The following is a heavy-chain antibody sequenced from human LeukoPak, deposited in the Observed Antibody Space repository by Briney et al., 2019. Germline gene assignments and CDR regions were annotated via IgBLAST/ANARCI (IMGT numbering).Heavy chain of an antibody. Sequence: KPGGSLRLSCAASGFTFGTYTMNWVRQAPGKGLEWVSSISSSSSYMYYADSVKGRLTISRDNAKNSLYLQMNSLRAEDTAVYYCARDENSSGWYQAFDIWGQGTMVTVSS. D-gene: IGHD6-19*01. J-gene: IGHJ3*02. V-gene: IGHV3-21*01. CDR1: GFTFGTYT. CDR3: ARDENSSGWYQAFDI. CDR2: ISSSSSYM.